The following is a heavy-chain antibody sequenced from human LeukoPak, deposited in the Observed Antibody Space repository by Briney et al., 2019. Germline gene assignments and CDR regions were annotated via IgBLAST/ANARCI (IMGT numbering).Heavy chain of an antibody. Sequence: ASVKVSCKASGYTFTSYDINWVRQATGQGFEWMGWMNPNSGNTGYAQKFQGRVTMTRNTSISTAYMELSSLRSEDTAVYYCARGPRYYYGSGSYYNDYYYYMDVWGKGTTVTVFS. V-gene: IGHV1-8*01. J-gene: IGHJ6*03. CDR1: GYTFTSYD. D-gene: IGHD3-10*01. CDR2: MNPNSGNT. CDR3: ARGPRYYYGSGSYYNDYYYYMDV.